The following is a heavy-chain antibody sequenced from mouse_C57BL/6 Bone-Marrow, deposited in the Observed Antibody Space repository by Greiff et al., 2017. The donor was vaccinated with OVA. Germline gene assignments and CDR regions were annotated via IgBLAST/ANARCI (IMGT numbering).Heavy chain of an antibody. Sequence: QVHVKQSGAELARPGASVKLSCKASGYTFTSYGISWVKQRTGQGLEWIGEIYPRSGNTYYNEKFKGKATLTADKSSSTAYMQLSSLTSEDSAVYFCARGAYWGQGTLVTVSA. V-gene: IGHV1-81*01. J-gene: IGHJ3*01. CDR2: IYPRSGNT. CDR3: ARGAY. CDR1: GYTFTSYG.